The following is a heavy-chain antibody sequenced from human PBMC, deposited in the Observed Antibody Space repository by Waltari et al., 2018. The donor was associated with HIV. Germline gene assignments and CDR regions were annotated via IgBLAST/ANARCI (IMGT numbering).Heavy chain of an antibody. CDR1: GYTFTSYD. CDR3: ARALRYFDSPLNYYGMDV. V-gene: IGHV1-8*01. CDR2: MNPNSGNT. D-gene: IGHD3-9*01. J-gene: IGHJ6*02. Sequence: QVQLVQSGAEVKKPGASVKVSCKASGYTFTSYDINWVRQATGQGLEWMGWMNPNSGNTGYAQKFQGRVTMTRNTSISTAYMELSSLRSEDTAVYYCARALRYFDSPLNYYGMDVWGQGTTVTVSS.